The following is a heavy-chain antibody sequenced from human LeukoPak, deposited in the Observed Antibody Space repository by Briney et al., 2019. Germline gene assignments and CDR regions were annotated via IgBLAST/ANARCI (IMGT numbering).Heavy chain of an antibody. V-gene: IGHV3-21*01. Sequence: PGGSLRLSCAASGFTFSGSAMHWVRQASGKGLEWVSSISTSSSYIYYADSVKGRFTISRDNAKNSLHLQMNSLRAEDTAVYYCARDQWLQSNYYMDVWGKGTTVTVSS. J-gene: IGHJ6*03. CDR1: GFTFSGSA. D-gene: IGHD5-24*01. CDR2: ISTSSSYI. CDR3: ARDQWLQSNYYMDV.